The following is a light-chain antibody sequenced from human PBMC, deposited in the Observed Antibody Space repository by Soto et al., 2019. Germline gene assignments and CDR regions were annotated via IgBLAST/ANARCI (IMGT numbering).Light chain of an antibody. CDR1: SSDVGGYNY. CDR2: DVS. CDR3: SSYTSSSTLGGVV. V-gene: IGLV2-14*01. Sequence: QSALTQPASVSGSPGQSITISCTGTSSDVGGYNYVSWYQQHPGKAPKLMIYDVSNRPSWVSNRFSGSKSGNTASLTISGLQAEDEADYYCSSYTSSSTLGGVVFGGGTKLTVL. J-gene: IGLJ2*01.